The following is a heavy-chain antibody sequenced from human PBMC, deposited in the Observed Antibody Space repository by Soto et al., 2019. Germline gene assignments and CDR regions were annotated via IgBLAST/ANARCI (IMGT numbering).Heavy chain of an antibody. J-gene: IGHJ4*02. CDR1: GFTFNTYV. CDR3: ARIGPYCGGDCYPDFDF. CDR2: VSGSGGGT. V-gene: IGHV3-23*01. D-gene: IGHD2-21*02. Sequence: PGGSLRLSCAASGFTFNTYVMTWVRQAPGKGLEWVSTVSGSGGGTYYADSVKGRFTISRVNSKNTMHLQMSNLRAEDTAVYFCARIGPYCGGDCYPDFDFWGLGTPVNVS.